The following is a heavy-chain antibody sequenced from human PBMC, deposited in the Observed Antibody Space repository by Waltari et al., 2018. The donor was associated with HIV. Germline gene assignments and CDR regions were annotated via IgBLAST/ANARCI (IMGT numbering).Heavy chain of an antibody. D-gene: IGHD1-26*01. J-gene: IGHJ5*02. CDR1: GFTFSSFE. V-gene: IGHV3-48*03. Sequence: EVQLVESGGGLVQPGGSLRLSCAASGFTFSSFEMDWVRQAPGKGLEWVSYISIDGKTKHYADSVKGRFTISRDSAQNSVFLQMNSLRVEDTAVYYCASLWELFAWGQGTLV. CDR2: ISIDGKTK. CDR3: ASLWELFA.